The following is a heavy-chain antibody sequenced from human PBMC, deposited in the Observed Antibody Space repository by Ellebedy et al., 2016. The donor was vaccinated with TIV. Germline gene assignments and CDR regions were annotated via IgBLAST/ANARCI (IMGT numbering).Heavy chain of an antibody. Sequence: MPSETLSLTCTVSGVSASTSRDHWGWVRQPPGEGLEWIGTIYYSGSTYYNTSLKSRVAISVDTSKNQFSLKLTSVTAADTAVYHCAADIALNWFYHWGQGMLVTVSS. J-gene: IGHJ5*02. CDR3: AADIALNWFYH. CDR1: GVSASTSRDH. CDR2: IYYSGST. D-gene: IGHD2-21*01. V-gene: IGHV4-39*07.